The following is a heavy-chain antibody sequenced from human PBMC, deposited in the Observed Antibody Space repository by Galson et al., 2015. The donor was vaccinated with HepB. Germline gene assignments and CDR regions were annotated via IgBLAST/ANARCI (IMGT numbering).Heavy chain of an antibody. D-gene: IGHD2-8*02. CDR3: VRDLQEPSTGLCRGWFDA. V-gene: IGHV3-74*01. Sequence: SLRLSCAASGFTFSNYWVHWVRQAPGKGLVWVSHIAGDGSGTSYADSVKGRFTISRDNAKSMFFLQMNSLRAEDTAVYYCVRDLQEPSTGLCRGWFDAWGRGTLVTVSS. J-gene: IGHJ5*02. CDR1: GFTFSNYW. CDR2: IAGDGSGT.